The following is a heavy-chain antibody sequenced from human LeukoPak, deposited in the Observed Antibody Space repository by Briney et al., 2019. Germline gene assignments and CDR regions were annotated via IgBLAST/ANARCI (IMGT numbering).Heavy chain of an antibody. V-gene: IGHV4-34*01. Sequence: SETLSLTCAVYGGSFSGYYWSWIRQPPGKGLEWIGEINHSGSTNYNPSLKSRVTISVDTSKNQSSLKLSSVTAADTAVYYCARAPNDSPYYFDYWGQGTLVTVSS. CDR3: ARAPNDSPYYFDY. D-gene: IGHD3-3*01. CDR2: INHSGST. J-gene: IGHJ4*02. CDR1: GGSFSGYY.